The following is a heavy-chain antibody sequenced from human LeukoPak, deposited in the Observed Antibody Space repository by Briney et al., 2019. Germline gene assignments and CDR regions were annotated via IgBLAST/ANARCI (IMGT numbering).Heavy chain of an antibody. D-gene: IGHD2-15*01. CDR2: IWYDGSNK. V-gene: IGHV3-33*08. Sequence: GGSLRLSCAASGFTFSSYSMNWVRQAPGKRLEWVAVIWYDGSNKYYADSVKGRFTISRDNSQNTLYLQMNSLRAEDTAVYYCAREVADTFPDSWYFDLWGRGTLVTVSS. J-gene: IGHJ2*01. CDR3: AREVADTFPDSWYFDL. CDR1: GFTFSSYS.